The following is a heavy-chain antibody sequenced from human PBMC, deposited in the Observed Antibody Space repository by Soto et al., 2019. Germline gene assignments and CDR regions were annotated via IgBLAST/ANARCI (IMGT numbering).Heavy chain of an antibody. Sequence: PGGSLRLSCAASGFTFDDYAMHWVRQAPGKGLEWVSGISWNSGSIGYADSVKGRFTISRDNAKNSLYLQMNSLRAEDTALYYCAKASGSYYSNKYYFDYRGQGTLVTVSS. CDR3: AKASGSYYSNKYYFDY. J-gene: IGHJ4*02. CDR1: GFTFDDYA. D-gene: IGHD1-26*01. V-gene: IGHV3-9*01. CDR2: ISWNSGSI.